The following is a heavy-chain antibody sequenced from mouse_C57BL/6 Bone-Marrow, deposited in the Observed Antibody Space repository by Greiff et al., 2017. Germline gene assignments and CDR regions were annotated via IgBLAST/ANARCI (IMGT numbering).Heavy chain of an antibody. CDR2: INPNNGGT. J-gene: IGHJ1*03. CDR1: GYTFTDYY. D-gene: IGHD1-1*01. Sequence: EVQLQQSGPELVKPGASVKISCKASGYTFTDYYMNWVKQSHGKSLEWIGDINPNNGGTSYNQKFKGKATLTVDKSSSTAYMELRSLTSEDSAVYYWARAGMTTVVATRYWYFDVWGTGTTVTVSS. CDR3: ARAGMTTVVATRYWYFDV. V-gene: IGHV1-26*01.